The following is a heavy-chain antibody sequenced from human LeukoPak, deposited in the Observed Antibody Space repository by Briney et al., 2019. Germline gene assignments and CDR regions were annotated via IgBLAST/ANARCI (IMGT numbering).Heavy chain of an antibody. J-gene: IGHJ4*02. D-gene: IGHD3-22*01. CDR1: GYRFTSYW. V-gene: IGHV5-51*01. CDR3: ARHGRGNYYDSSGYYGPVVY. Sequence: GASLKISFKGSGYRFTSYWIGWVRQMPGKGLEWMGIIYPGDSDTRYSPSFQGQATISADKSISTAYLQWSSLKASDTAMYYCARHGRGNYYDSSGYYGPVVYWGQGTLVTVSS. CDR2: IYPGDSDT.